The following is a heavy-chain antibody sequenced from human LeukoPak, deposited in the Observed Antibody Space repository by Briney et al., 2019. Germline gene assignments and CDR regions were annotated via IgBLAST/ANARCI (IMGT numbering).Heavy chain of an antibody. CDR2: ISGSGGST. D-gene: IGHD2-15*01. Sequence: PGGSLRLSCAASGFTFSSYAMSWVRQAPEKGLEWVSAISGSGGSTYYADSVKGRFTISRDNSKNTLYLQMNSLKTEDTAVYYCTTESPSEYCSGGSCYTDYWGQGTLVTVSS. V-gene: IGHV3-23*01. J-gene: IGHJ4*02. CDR1: GFTFSSYA. CDR3: TTESPSEYCSGGSCYTDY.